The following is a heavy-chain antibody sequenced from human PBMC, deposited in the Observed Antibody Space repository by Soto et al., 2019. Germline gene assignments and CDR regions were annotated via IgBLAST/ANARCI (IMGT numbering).Heavy chain of an antibody. CDR3: TKDTGYLSMDA. J-gene: IGHJ6*02. CDR1: GFTFNTNA. V-gene: IGHV3-23*01. D-gene: IGHD6-25*01. Sequence: GGSLRLSCAASGFTFNTNAMLWVRQAPGKGLEWVSSISGTGSRTYYADSVKGRFTIARDNSKNTVSLQMNNLRAEDTGLYYCTKDTGYLSMDAWGQGTTVTVSS. CDR2: ISGTGSRT.